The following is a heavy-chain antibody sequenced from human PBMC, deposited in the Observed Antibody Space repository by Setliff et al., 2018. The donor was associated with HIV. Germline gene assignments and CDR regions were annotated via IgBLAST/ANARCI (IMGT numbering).Heavy chain of an antibody. Sequence: GGSLRLSCAASGFTFQNYWMHWVRQVPGKGLVWVSRINSDGSATRYADSVRGRFTISRDNAKNTLYLQINILRAEDTAVYYCARAEITMIDYWGQGTLVTVSS. V-gene: IGHV3-74*01. CDR2: INSDGSAT. CDR3: ARAEITMIDY. CDR1: GFTFQNYW. D-gene: IGHD3-22*01. J-gene: IGHJ4*02.